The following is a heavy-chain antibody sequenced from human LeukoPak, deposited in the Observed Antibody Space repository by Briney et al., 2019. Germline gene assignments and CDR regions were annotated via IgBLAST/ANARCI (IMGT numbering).Heavy chain of an antibody. D-gene: IGHD5-18*01. J-gene: IGHJ5*02. CDR3: ARDRGYSYGEMGDWFDP. V-gene: IGHV1-69*04. Sequence: SVKVSCKASGGTFSSYTISWVRQAPGQGLEWMGRIIPILGIANYAQKFQGRVTITADKSTSTAYMELSSLRSEDTAVYYYARDRGYSYGEMGDWFDPWGQGTMVTVSS. CDR1: GGTFSSYT. CDR2: IIPILGIA.